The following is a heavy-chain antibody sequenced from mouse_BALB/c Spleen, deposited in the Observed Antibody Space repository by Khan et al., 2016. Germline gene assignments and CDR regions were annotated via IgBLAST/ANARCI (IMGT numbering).Heavy chain of an antibody. Sequence: EVKLEESGGGLVQPGGSMKLSCVASGFTFSNYWMNWVRQSPEKGLEWVAEIRLKSNNYGIHYAESVKGRFTISRDDSKSSVYLHMKNVRAEDTGIYYCTGYGNFFDYWGQGTTLTVSS. J-gene: IGHJ2*01. V-gene: IGHV6-6*02. D-gene: IGHD2-1*01. CDR1: GFTFSNYW. CDR3: TGYGNFFDY. CDR2: IRLKSNNYGI.